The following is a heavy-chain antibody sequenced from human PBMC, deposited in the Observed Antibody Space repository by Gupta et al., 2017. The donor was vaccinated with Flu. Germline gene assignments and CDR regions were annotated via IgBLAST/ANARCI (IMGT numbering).Heavy chain of an antibody. J-gene: IGHJ4*02. Sequence: QVQLVESGGGVVQPGRSLRLSCAASGFTFSSYGMHWVRQAPGKGLEWVAVIWYDGSNKYYADSVKGRFTISRDNSKNTLYLQMNSLRAEDTAVYYCAREPQWELRTDLYYFDYWGQGTLVTVSS. CDR2: IWYDGSNK. V-gene: IGHV3-33*01. D-gene: IGHD1-26*01. CDR1: GFTFSSYG. CDR3: AREPQWELRTDLYYFDY.